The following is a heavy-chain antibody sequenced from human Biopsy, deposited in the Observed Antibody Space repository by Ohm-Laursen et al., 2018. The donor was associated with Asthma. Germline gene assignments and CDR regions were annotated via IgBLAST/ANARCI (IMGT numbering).Heavy chain of an antibody. CDR3: ARQSGQDYGDSSGFDI. CDR2: VSSDGHNK. Sequence: SLRLSCSASGFVFSQCGMHWVRQGPGRGLEWVALVSSDGHNKYYEDSVKGRFTISRDNSRNRLYLQINRLTVEDSAVYFCARQSGQDYGDSSGFDIWGQGTKVAVSS. CDR1: GFVFSQCG. D-gene: IGHD3-22*01. V-gene: IGHV3-30*03. J-gene: IGHJ3*02.